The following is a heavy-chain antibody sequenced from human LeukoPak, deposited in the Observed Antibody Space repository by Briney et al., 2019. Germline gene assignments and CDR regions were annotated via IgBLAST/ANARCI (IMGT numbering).Heavy chain of an antibody. Sequence: GGSLRLSCAASGFTFDDYGMSWVRQAPGKGLEWVSGINWNGGSTGYADSVKGRFTISRDNAKNSLYLQMNSLRAEDTALYYCAREGLGYCSSTSCWNYYYYYMDVWGKGTTVTVSS. V-gene: IGHV3-20*04. CDR3: AREGLGYCSSTSCWNYYYYYMDV. D-gene: IGHD2-2*01. CDR2: INWNGGST. CDR1: GFTFDDYG. J-gene: IGHJ6*03.